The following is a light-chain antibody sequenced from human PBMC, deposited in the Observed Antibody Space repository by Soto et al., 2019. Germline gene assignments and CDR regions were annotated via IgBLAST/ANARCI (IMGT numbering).Light chain of an antibody. V-gene: IGKV3-20*01. CDR3: QQYATSPYS. CDR1: QNITSSY. J-gene: IGKJ2*01. CDR2: GAS. Sequence: EIVLTQSPGTLSLSPGERATLSCRASQNITSSYLAWYQQKPGQAPRLLIYGASSRATGIPDRFSGTGSGTDFTLTITRLEPEDSAVFYCQQYATSPYSFGQGTKLDIK.